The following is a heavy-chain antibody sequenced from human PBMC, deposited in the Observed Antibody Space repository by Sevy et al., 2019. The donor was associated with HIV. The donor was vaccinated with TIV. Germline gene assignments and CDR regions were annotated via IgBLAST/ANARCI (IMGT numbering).Heavy chain of an antibody. Sequence: ASVKVSCKVSGFTLSEVSMHWVRQAPGKGLEWMGTFDPEDGETINAQKFQGRVTMTEDTSTDTAYMELSSLRSEDTAVFYCTITKDYYDNSGYPFDYWCQGTLVTVSS. CDR1: GFTLSEVS. D-gene: IGHD3-22*01. CDR3: TITKDYYDNSGYPFDY. CDR2: FDPEDGET. V-gene: IGHV1-24*01. J-gene: IGHJ4*02.